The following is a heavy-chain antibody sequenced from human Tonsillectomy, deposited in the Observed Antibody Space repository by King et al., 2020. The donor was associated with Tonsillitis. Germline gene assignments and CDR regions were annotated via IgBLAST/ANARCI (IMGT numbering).Heavy chain of an antibody. V-gene: IGHV3-15*07. CDR3: GIEMDA. CDR2: IKSKTDGGTT. J-gene: IGHJ6*04. CDR1: GLSFSNAW. Sequence: VQLVESGGGLVKPGGSVRLSCAASGLSFSNAWMNWVRQAPGKGLEWVGRIKSKTDGGTTDFAAPVKDRFSISRDDSKNTLYLQMNSLKTEDTAVYYCGIEMDAWGKGTTVTVSS.